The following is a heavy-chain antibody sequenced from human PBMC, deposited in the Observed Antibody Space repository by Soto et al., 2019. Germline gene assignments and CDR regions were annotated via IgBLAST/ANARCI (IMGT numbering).Heavy chain of an antibody. D-gene: IGHD5-18*01. V-gene: IGHV1-18*01. Sequence: QVQLVQSGAEVKKPGASVKVSCKASGYTFTSYGISWVRQAPGQGLEWMGWISAYNGNTNYAQKLQGRGTMTTDTSTGTAYMELRSLRSDDTAVYYCASSLLVGYGLEGESDWGQGTLVTVSS. CDR3: ASSLLVGYGLEGESD. J-gene: IGHJ4*02. CDR1: GYTFTSYG. CDR2: ISAYNGNT.